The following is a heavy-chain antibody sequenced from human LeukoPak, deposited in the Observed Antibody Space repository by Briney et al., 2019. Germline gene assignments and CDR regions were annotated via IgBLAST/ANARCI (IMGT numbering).Heavy chain of an antibody. J-gene: IGHJ6*03. CDR1: GFTFSSSA. Sequence: PGGSLRLSCAASGFTFSSSAMTWVRQTPGKGLEWVSAISGSGGSTYYADSVKGRFTISRDNSKNTLSLQMNSLRAEDTAVYYCAKAYGSGSRIYYYMDVWGKGTTVTVSS. V-gene: IGHV3-23*01. CDR2: ISGSGGST. CDR3: AKAYGSGSRIYYYMDV. D-gene: IGHD3-10*01.